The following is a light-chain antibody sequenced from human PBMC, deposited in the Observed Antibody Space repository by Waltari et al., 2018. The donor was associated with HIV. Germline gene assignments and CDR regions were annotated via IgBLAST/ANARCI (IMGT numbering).Light chain of an antibody. CDR3: CSYAGSRTYV. CDR2: EVT. V-gene: IGLV2-23*02. Sequence: QSALPQPASVSGSPGQSITISCTGTSSDVGSYNLVSWYQQYPGKVPKLMIYEVTKRPSGVSNRFSGSKSGNTASLTISGLQAEDEAGYYCCSYAGSRTYVFGTGTKVPVL. J-gene: IGLJ1*01. CDR1: SSDVGSYNL.